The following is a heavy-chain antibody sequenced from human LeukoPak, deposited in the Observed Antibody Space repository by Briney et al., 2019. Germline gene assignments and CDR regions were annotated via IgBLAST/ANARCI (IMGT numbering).Heavy chain of an antibody. CDR1: GGSISSYY. CDR3: ARDYTSKTTIVRGVPNWFDP. Sequence: PSETLSLTCTVSGGSISSYYWSWIRQPAGKGLEWIGRIYTSGSTNYNPSLKSRVTMSVDTSKNQFSLKLSSVTAADTAVYYCARDYTSKTTIVRGVPNWFDPWGQGTLVTVSP. CDR2: IYTSGST. D-gene: IGHD3-10*01. J-gene: IGHJ5*02. V-gene: IGHV4-4*07.